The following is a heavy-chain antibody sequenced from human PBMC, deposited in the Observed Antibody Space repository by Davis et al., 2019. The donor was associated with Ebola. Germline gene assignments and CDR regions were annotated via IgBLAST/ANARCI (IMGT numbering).Heavy chain of an antibody. CDR1: GYTFTSYG. CDR3: ARQGLYSYGYGWFDP. Sequence: ASVKVSCKASGYTFTSYGISWVRQAPGQGLEWMGWISAYNGNTNYAQKFQGRVTITADKSTSTAYMELSSLRSEDTAVYYCARQGLYSYGYGWFDPWGQGTLVTVSS. CDR2: ISAYNGNT. J-gene: IGHJ5*02. V-gene: IGHV1-18*01. D-gene: IGHD5-18*01.